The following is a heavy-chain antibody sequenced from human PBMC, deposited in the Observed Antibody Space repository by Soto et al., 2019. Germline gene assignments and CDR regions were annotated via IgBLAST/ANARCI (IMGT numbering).Heavy chain of an antibody. CDR2: IIPIFGTA. J-gene: IGHJ5*02. D-gene: IGHD3-22*01. CDR3: ARDRGPSSGYYPYWFDL. V-gene: IGHV1-69*12. CDR1: GGTFSSYA. Sequence: QVQLVKSGAEVKKPGSSVKVSCKASGGTFSSYAITWVRQAPGQRLEWMGGIIPIFGTANYAQKFQARVTITAGESTNTAYMELSSMRSEDTAVYYCARDRGPSSGYYPYWFDLWGQGTLVTVSS.